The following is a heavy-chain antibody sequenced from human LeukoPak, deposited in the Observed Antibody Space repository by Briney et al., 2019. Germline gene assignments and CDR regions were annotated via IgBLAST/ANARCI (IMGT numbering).Heavy chain of an antibody. Sequence: PGESLRLSCAASGFTFSSYAMSWVRQAPGKGLEWVSAISVSGGSTYYADSVKGRFTISRDSSKNTLYLQMNSLRAEDTAVYYCAKSRRELSAPFDYWGQGTLVTVSS. D-gene: IGHD1-7*01. V-gene: IGHV3-23*01. CDR3: AKSRRELSAPFDY. J-gene: IGHJ4*02. CDR1: GFTFSSYA. CDR2: ISVSGGST.